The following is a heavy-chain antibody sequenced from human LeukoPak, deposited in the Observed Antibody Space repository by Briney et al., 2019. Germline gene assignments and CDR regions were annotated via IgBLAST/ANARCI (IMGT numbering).Heavy chain of an antibody. CDR3: AGGPGFLIDC. CDR2: IKQDGSEK. V-gene: IGHV3-7*01. J-gene: IGHJ4*02. CDR1: GFTFSCYW. D-gene: IGHD3-3*01. Sequence: GGSLRLSCAASGFTFSCYWMSWVRQAPGKGLEWVANIKQDGSEKHYVDSVKGRLTISRDNAKNLLYLQMNSLRVEDTAVYYCAGGPGFLIDCWGQGTLSPSPQ.